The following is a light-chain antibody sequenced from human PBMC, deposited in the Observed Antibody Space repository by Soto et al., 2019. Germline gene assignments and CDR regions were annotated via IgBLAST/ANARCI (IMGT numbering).Light chain of an antibody. CDR3: QQYGSLFT. Sequence: EIVLTQSPGTLSLSPGERATLSCRASQSVSSTYLAWYQQKPGQAPRLLIYATSSRATGIPDRFTGSGSGTDFTLTISRLEPEDLAVYYCQQYGSLFTFGPGTKVDIK. V-gene: IGKV3-20*01. J-gene: IGKJ3*01. CDR2: ATS. CDR1: QSVSSTY.